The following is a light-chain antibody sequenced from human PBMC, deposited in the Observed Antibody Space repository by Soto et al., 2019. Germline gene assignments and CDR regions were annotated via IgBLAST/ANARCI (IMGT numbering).Light chain of an antibody. J-gene: IGLJ1*01. Sequence: QSVLTQPPSASGSPGQSVAISCTGTSSDVGGYDYVSWYQQHPGKAPKLMIYDVSKRPSGVPDRFSGSKSGNTASLTVSGLQAEEEADYYCSSYAGTYIVFGTGTKLTVL. CDR1: SSDVGGYDY. V-gene: IGLV2-8*01. CDR2: DVS. CDR3: SSYAGTYIV.